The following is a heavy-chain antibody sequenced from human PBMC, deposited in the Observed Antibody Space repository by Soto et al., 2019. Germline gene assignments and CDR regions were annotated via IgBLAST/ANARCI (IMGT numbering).Heavy chain of an antibody. CDR1: GGTFSSYA. CDR2: IIPIFGTV. CDR3: ARSIVVVPTYYYYYGMDV. J-gene: IGHJ6*02. Sequence: QVQLVQSGAEVKKPGSSVKVSCKASGGTFSSYAISWVRQAPGQGLEWMGGIIPIFGTVNYAQKFQGRVTITADESTSTAYMELSSLRSEDTAVYYCARSIVVVPTYYYYYGMDVWGQGTTVTVSS. V-gene: IGHV1-69*01. D-gene: IGHD2-2*01.